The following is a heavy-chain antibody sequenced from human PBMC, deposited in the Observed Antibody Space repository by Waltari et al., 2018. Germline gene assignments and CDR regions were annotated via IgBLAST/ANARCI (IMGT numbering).Heavy chain of an antibody. CDR3: AKEHSSSWYRAYYGMDV. V-gene: IGHV3-23*01. Sequence: EVQLLESGGGLVQPGGSLRLSCAASGFTFSSYAMSWVRQAPGKGLEWVSAISGSGGSTAYADSVKCRFTISRDNSKSTLYLQMNSLRAEDTAVYYCAKEHSSSWYRAYYGMDVWGQGTTVTVSS. CDR1: GFTFSSYA. J-gene: IGHJ6*02. CDR2: ISGSGGST. D-gene: IGHD6-13*01.